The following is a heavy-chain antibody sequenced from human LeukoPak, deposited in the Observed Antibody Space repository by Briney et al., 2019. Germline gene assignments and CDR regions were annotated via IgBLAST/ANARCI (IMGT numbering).Heavy chain of an antibody. J-gene: IGHJ4*02. CDR1: GGTFSSYA. CDR3: SYSLGNYYDSSGYLRGATYYFDY. D-gene: IGHD3-22*01. V-gene: IGHV1-69*13. Sequence: GASVKVSCKASGGTFSSYAISWVRQAPGQGLEWMGGIIPIFGTANYAQKFQGRVTITADESTSTAYMELSSLRSEDTAVYYCSYSLGNYYDSSGYLRGATYYFDYWGQGTLVTVSS. CDR2: IIPIFGTA.